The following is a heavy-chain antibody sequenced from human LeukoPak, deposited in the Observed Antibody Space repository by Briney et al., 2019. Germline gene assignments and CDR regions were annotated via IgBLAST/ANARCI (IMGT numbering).Heavy chain of an antibody. J-gene: IGHJ4*02. Sequence: GASVKVSCTASGYTFTSYYMHWVRQAPGQGLEWMGLINPSGGSTSYAQKFQGRVTMTRDTSTSTVYMELSSLRSEDPAVYYCARVEGYGSGSYTFDYWGQGTLVTVSS. V-gene: IGHV1-46*01. D-gene: IGHD3-10*01. CDR2: INPSGGST. CDR3: ARVEGYGSGSYTFDY. CDR1: GYTFTSYY.